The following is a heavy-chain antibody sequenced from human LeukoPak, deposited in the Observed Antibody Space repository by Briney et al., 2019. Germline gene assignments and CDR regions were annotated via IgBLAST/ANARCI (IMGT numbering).Heavy chain of an antibody. Sequence: GGSLRLSCAASGFTFSSYSMNWVRQAPGKGLEWVSSISSSSSYIYYADSVKGRFTISRDNAKNSLYLQMNSLSAEDTAVYYCASFWSGYYSIYWGQGTLVTVSS. D-gene: IGHD3-3*01. CDR2: ISSSSSYI. J-gene: IGHJ4*02. CDR1: GFTFSSYS. CDR3: ASFWSGYYSIY. V-gene: IGHV3-21*01.